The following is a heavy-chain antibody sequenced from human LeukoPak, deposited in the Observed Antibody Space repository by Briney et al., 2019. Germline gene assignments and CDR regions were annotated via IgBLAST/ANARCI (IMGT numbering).Heavy chain of an antibody. CDR2: ISHSGDT. CDR3: ARGSNSVAY. Sequence: PSETLSLTCAVYGXSFSDSYWSWIRQPPGEGLEWVGEISHSGDTNYNPSLKSRVTISVDTSKNQFSLNLSSVTAADTAVYYCARGSNSVAYWGQGTLVTVSS. V-gene: IGHV4-34*01. D-gene: IGHD4-23*01. CDR1: GXSFSDSY. J-gene: IGHJ4*02.